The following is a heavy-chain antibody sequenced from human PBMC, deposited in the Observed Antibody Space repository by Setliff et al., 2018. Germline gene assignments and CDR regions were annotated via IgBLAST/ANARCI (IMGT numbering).Heavy chain of an antibody. Sequence: ASVKVSCKTSGYTFTNYGITWVRQAPGQGLEWMGWINNYNTNTNYAQKLQDRVTLTADTSTNTAYMELRSLISDDTAVYYCSRLVRFCTRTTCQRLSGDDFWGQGTLVTVSS. J-gene: IGHJ4*02. CDR1: GYTFTNYG. CDR3: SRLVRFCTRTTCQRLSGDDF. CDR2: INNYNTNT. V-gene: IGHV1-18*01. D-gene: IGHD2-8*01.